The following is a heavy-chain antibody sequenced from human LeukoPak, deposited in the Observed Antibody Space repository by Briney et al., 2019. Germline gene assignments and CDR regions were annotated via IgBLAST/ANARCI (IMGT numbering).Heavy chain of an antibody. CDR2: IRYDGSNK. V-gene: IGHV3-30*02. CDR3: AAKGNGYTGIYVFAH. CDR1: GFTFSSYG. Sequence: PGGSLRLSCAASGFTFSSYGMHWVRQAPGKGLEWVAFIRYDGSNKYYTDSVKGRFTISRDTSKDSLYLQMNSPRPEDTAVYYCAAKGNGYTGIYVFAHWGQGTLVTVSS. J-gene: IGHJ4*02. D-gene: IGHD5-12*01.